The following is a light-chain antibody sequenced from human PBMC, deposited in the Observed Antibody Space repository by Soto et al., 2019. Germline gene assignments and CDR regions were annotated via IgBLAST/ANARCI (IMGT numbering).Light chain of an antibody. V-gene: IGLV4-69*01. CDR3: QTWGTGIRV. CDR1: SGHNTYA. Sequence: QTVVTQSPSASASLGASVKLTCTLSSGHNTYAIAWHQQQPEKGPRYLMKLNSDGSHNKGDGIPDRFSGSSSGAERYLTISSLQSEDEADYYCQTWGTGIRVFGGGTKVTVL. CDR2: LNSDGSH. J-gene: IGLJ3*02.